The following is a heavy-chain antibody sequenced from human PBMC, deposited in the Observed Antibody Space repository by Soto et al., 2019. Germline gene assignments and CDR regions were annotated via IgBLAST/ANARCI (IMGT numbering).Heavy chain of an antibody. CDR3: ARHGDILTGYYTFPFDY. J-gene: IGHJ4*02. CDR2: IYYSGST. V-gene: IGHV4-39*01. CDR1: GGSISSSSYY. Sequence: QLQLQESGPGLVKPSETLSLTCTVSGGSISSSSYYWGWIRQPPGKGLEWIGSIYYSGSTYYNPSLKSRVTISVDTSKNQFSLKLSSVTAADTAVYYCARHGDILTGYYTFPFDYWGQGTLVTVSS. D-gene: IGHD3-9*01.